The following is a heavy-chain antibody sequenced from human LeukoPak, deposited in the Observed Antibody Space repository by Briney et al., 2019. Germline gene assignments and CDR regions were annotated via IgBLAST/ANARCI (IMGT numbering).Heavy chain of an antibody. CDR1: GGSISSGDYY. CDR2: IYYSGST. V-gene: IGHV4-30-4*08. CDR3: ARDLRSGRAFDY. Sequence: SQTLSLTCTVSGGSISSGDYYWSWIRQPSGKGLEWIGYIYYSGSTYYNPSLKSRVTISVDTSKNQFSLKLSSVTAADTAVYYCARDLRSGRAFDYWGQGTLVTVSS. D-gene: IGHD2-15*01. J-gene: IGHJ4*02.